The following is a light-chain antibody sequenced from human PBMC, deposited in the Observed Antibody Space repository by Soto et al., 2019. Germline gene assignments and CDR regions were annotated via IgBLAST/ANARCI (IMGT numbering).Light chain of an antibody. CDR1: QSVSSD. Sequence: EIVMTQSPATLSVSPGDRATLSCRASQSVSSDLAWYQQKPGQAPRLLIYGVSTRATGIPARFSGGGSWTEFTLTIRSLQSEDFAVYYCQQYNKWPPTFGQGTKVEI. J-gene: IGKJ1*01. CDR2: GVS. V-gene: IGKV3-15*01. CDR3: QQYNKWPPT.